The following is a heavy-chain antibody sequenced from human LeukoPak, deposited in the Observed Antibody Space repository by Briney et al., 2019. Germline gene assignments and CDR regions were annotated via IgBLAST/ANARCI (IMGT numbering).Heavy chain of an antibody. CDR2: INSDGSST. J-gene: IGHJ4*02. Sequence: GGSLRLSCAASGLTLSSYWMHWVRQAPGKGLVWVSRINSDGSSTSYADSVKGRFTISRDNAKDRLYLQMNSLRAEDTAVYYCARGEGGGHCSGGSCLAYYFDYWGQGTLVTVSA. D-gene: IGHD2-15*01. V-gene: IGHV3-74*01. CDR3: ARGEGGGHCSGGSCLAYYFDY. CDR1: GLTLSSYW.